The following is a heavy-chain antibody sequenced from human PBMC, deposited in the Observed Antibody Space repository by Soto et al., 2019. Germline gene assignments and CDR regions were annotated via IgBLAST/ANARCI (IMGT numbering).Heavy chain of an antibody. J-gene: IGHJ6*02. D-gene: IGHD5-12*01. Sequence: QVQLQESGPGLVKPSQTLSLTCTVSGGSISSGDYYWSWIRQPPGKGLEWIGYMYYGGSSYNNQSIESRVTISLDTSKNQFSLKVTSVTAADTAVYYCARDGGYTGYDKGRMDVWGQGTTVTVSS. CDR1: GGSISSGDYY. CDR2: MYYGGSS. CDR3: ARDGGYTGYDKGRMDV. V-gene: IGHV4-30-4*01.